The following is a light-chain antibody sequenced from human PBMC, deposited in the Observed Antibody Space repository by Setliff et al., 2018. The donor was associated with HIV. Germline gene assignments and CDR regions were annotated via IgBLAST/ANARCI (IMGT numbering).Light chain of an antibody. J-gene: IGLJ1*01. V-gene: IGLV2-18*02. Sequence: QSALAQPPSVSGSPGQSVTISCTGTSSDVGTYDCVSWYQQPPGTAPKLMIYEVNNRPSGVPDRFSGSKSGNTASLTISGLQTEDEADYYCSSRTGGSTPYVFGTGTKVTVL. CDR1: SSDVGTYDC. CDR2: EVN. CDR3: SSRTGGSTPYV.